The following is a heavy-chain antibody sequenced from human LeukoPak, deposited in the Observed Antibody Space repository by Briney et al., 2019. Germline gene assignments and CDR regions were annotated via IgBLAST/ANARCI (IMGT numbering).Heavy chain of an antibody. CDR3: ARDRPYVWGSYRYNDFDY. CDR2: INTYSGDT. CDR1: GYTFTTQG. V-gene: IGHV1-18*01. J-gene: IGHJ4*02. D-gene: IGHD3-16*02. Sequence: ASVKVSCKASGYTFTTQGISWVRQAPGQGLEWMGWINTYSGDTKYAQRFQGRVNMTKDTSTSTAYMEVRSLTSDDTAVYYCARDRPYVWGSYRYNDFDYWGQGTLVTVSS.